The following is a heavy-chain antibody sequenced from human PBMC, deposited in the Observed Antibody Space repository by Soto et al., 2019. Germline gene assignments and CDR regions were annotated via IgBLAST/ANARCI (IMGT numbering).Heavy chain of an antibody. J-gene: IGHJ6*02. D-gene: IGHD4-17*01. Sequence: QVQLVQSGAEVKKPGSSVKVSCKASGGTFSSYAISWVRQAPGQGLEWMGGIIPIFGTANYAQEFQGRVRITADESTSTAYMELSSLRSEDTAVYYCAVTVTTHYGMDVWGQGTTVTVSS. V-gene: IGHV1-69*01. CDR3: AVTVTTHYGMDV. CDR2: IIPIFGTA. CDR1: GGTFSSYA.